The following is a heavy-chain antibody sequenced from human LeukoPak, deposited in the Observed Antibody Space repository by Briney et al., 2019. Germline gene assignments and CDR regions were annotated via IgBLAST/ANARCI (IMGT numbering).Heavy chain of an antibody. D-gene: IGHD6-13*01. CDR1: GYTFTNYY. CDR3: ARDSGAAAGVN. V-gene: IGHV1-2*02. Sequence: ASVKVSCKTSGYTFTNYYMNWVRQAPGQGLEWMGFINPNSGHTVYAEDFQGRVTMTRDTSISTAYMELTRLRPDDTAVYYCARDSGAAAGVNWGQGTLVIVSS. J-gene: IGHJ4*02. CDR2: INPNSGHT.